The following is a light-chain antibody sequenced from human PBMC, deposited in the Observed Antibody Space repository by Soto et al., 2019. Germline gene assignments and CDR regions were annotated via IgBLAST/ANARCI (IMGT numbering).Light chain of an antibody. V-gene: IGKV3-20*01. CDR2: GAS. Sequence: EIVMTQSPGTLSLSPGERVTLSCRASQSVSSNHLAWYRHKPGQAPRLLMYGASSRATGIPDRFSGSGSGTDFTLTISRLEPEDFAVYYCQQYGSSPLTFGQGTKLEIK. CDR1: QSVSSNH. CDR3: QQYGSSPLT. J-gene: IGKJ2*01.